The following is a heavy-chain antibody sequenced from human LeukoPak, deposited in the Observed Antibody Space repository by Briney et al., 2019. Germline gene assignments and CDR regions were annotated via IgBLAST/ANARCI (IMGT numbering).Heavy chain of an antibody. D-gene: IGHD1-26*01. CDR1: GFTFSSYA. V-gene: IGHV3-23*01. CDR3: AKEMGSGSYPALLPFDY. J-gene: IGHJ4*02. Sequence: GGSLRLSCAASGFTFSSYAMSWVRQVPGEGLEWVAAISDTGVSTYYADSVEGRFTISRDNSKNTLYLQMNSLRVEDTAVYYCAKEMGSGSYPALLPFDYWGQGTLVTVSS. CDR2: ISDTGVST.